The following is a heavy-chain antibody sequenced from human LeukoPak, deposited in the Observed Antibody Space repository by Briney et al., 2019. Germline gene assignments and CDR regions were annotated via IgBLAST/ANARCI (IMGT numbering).Heavy chain of an antibody. Sequence: PGGSLRLSCAASGFTFSTYSMNWVRRAPGKGLEWVSSISSYSNYINYADSVKGRFTISRDNAKNSLYLQMNSLRAEDTAVYYCARSRTTVTKDALDYWGQGTQVTVSS. CDR3: ARSRTTVTKDALDY. V-gene: IGHV3-21*01. CDR2: ISSYSNYI. D-gene: IGHD4-17*01. CDR1: GFTFSTYS. J-gene: IGHJ4*02.